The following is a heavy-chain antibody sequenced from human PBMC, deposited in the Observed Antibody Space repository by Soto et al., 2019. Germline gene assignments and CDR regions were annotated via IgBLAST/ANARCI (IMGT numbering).Heavy chain of an antibody. CDR2: ISVTSGSI. J-gene: IGHJ3*01. CDR1: VFTFSSFA. Sequence: EVQLVESGGGLVQPGGSLRISCAASVFTFSSFALNWVSQAPGNGLEWISYISVTSGSILYADSVKGRFPISRDDASNFIYLQMNSLRDEDTSVYFWVRDHRCAIDFWGRGTMVTVSS. V-gene: IGHV3-48*02. CDR3: VRDHRCAIDF.